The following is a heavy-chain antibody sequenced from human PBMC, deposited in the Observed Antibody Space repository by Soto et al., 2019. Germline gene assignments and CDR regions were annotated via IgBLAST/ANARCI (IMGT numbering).Heavy chain of an antibody. CDR1: GFTFGGYN. CDR2: IKSDSSGP. V-gene: IGHV3-48*02. Sequence: EVQLVESGGGLVKPGGTVRPSGAAPGFTFGGYNMNWVRQAPGKGLEWISCIKSDSSGPWYADSVKGRFTMSRDNAKNSLYLQMNSLRDEDTAVYFCARDSNWSSDYWGQGTLVAVSS. J-gene: IGHJ4*02. D-gene: IGHD1-1*01. CDR3: ARDSNWSSDY.